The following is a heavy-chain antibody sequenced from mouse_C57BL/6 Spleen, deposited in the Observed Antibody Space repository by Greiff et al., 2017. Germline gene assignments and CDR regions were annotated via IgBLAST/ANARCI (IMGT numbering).Heavy chain of an antibody. D-gene: IGHD1-1*01. Sequence: QVQLQQPGAELVRPGSSVKLSCKASGYTFTSYWMHWVKQRPIQGLEWIGNIDPSDSETHYNQKFKDKATLTVDKSSSTAYMQLSSLTSEDSAVYYCARHGSSSPCAYWGQGTLVTVSA. CDR3: ARHGSSSPCAY. CDR1: GYTFTSYW. CDR2: IDPSDSET. V-gene: IGHV1-52*01. J-gene: IGHJ3*01.